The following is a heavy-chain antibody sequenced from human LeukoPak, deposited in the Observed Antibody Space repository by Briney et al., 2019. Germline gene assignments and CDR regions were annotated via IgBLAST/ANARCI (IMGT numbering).Heavy chain of an antibody. CDR3: AMLLSPSAYNWFDP. CDR2: VNLDSGDT. CDR1: GYTFTSYA. V-gene: IGHV1-2*02. D-gene: IGHD2-21*01. J-gene: IGHJ5*02. Sequence: ASVKVSCKASGYTFTSYAMHWVRQAPGQGLEWMGWVNLDSGDTNYAQKFQGRVTMTRDTSISTAYMELSRLRSDDTAVYYCAMLLSPSAYNWFDPWGQGTLVTVSS.